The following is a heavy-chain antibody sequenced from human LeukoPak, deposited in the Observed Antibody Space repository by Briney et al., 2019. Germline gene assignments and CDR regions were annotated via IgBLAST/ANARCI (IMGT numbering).Heavy chain of an antibody. CDR1: EFTVSNNY. J-gene: IGHJ4*02. V-gene: IGHV3-30*03. CDR3: ARGSTTVTTTEIDY. CDR2: ISYDGSNK. Sequence: PGGSLRLSCAASEFTVSNNYMSWVRQAPGKGLEWVAVISYDGSNKYYADSVKGRFTISRDNSKNTLYLQMNSLRAEDTAVYYCARGSTTVTTTEIDYWGQGTLVTVSS. D-gene: IGHD4-17*01.